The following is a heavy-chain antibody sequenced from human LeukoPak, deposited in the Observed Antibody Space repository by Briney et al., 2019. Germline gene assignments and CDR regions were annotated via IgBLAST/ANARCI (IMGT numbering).Heavy chain of an antibody. CDR3: ARDGAPVSGMATSYDY. CDR2: IWYDGSNK. V-gene: IGHV3-33*01. CDR1: GFTFSSYG. J-gene: IGHJ4*02. Sequence: PGGSLRLSCAASGFTFSSYGMHWVRQAPGKGLEWVAVIWYDGSNKYYADSVKGRFTISRDNSKNTLYLQMNSLRAEDTAVYYCARDGAPVSGMATSYDYWGQGTLVTVSS. D-gene: IGHD5-24*01.